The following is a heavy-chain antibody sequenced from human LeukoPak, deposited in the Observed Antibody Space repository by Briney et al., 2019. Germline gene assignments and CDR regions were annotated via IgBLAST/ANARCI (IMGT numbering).Heavy chain of an antibody. V-gene: IGHV1-24*01. D-gene: IGHD3-3*01. Sequence: GASVKVSCKVSGYTRTELSMHWVRQAPGKGLEWMGGFDPEDGETIYAQKFQGRVTMTEDTSTDTAYMELSSLRSEDTAVYYCATTITIFGVASNWFDPWGQGTLVTVSS. CDR1: GYTRTELS. CDR3: ATTITIFGVASNWFDP. CDR2: FDPEDGET. J-gene: IGHJ5*02.